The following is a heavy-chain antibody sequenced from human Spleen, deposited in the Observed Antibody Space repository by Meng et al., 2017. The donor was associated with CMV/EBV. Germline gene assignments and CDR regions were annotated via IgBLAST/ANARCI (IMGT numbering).Heavy chain of an antibody. D-gene: IGHD3-3*01. CDR2: INHSGST. V-gene: IGHV4-34*01. J-gene: IGHJ4*02. CDR3: ARGRETFFGVVITGHYFDY. CDR1: SFSCYY. Sequence: SFSCYYWTWIRQPPGKGLEWIGEINHSGSTNYNPSLKSRVTISVDKSKNQFSLKLSSVTAADTAVYFCARGRETFFGVVITGHYFDYWGRGTLVTVSS.